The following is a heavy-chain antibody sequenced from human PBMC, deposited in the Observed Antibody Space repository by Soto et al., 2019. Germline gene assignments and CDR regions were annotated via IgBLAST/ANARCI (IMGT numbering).Heavy chain of an antibody. D-gene: IGHD2-2*01. J-gene: IGHJ6*03. CDR1: GYTFTSYA. V-gene: IGHV1-3*01. CDR3: ARPNLPLYCGDTRCYYSIYYYYYMDV. CDR2: INAGNDDT. Sequence: ASVKVSCKASGYTFTSYAMHWVRQAPGQRPEWMGWINAGNDDTEYSQRFQGRVTITRDTSASTVYMELSSLRSEDTAVYYCARPNLPLYCGDTRCYYSIYYYYYMDVWGKGTTVTVSS.